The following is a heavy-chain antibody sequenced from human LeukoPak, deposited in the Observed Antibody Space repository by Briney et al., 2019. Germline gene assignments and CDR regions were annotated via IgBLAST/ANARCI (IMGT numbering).Heavy chain of an antibody. V-gene: IGHV4-4*07. CDR2: VYRSGDT. CDR1: GGSISTYY. J-gene: IGHJ4*02. D-gene: IGHD3-22*01. Sequence: SETLSLTCSVSGGSISTYYWSWIRQPAGKGLEWIGRVYRSGDTNYNPSLKSRVTMSVDTSKNQISLRLRSVTAADTAVYYCARFQYDSSGYYPDYWGQGTLVTVSS. CDR3: ARFQYDSSGYYPDY.